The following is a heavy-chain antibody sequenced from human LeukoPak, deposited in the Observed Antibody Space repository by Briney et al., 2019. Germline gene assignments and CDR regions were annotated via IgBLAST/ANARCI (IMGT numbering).Heavy chain of an antibody. J-gene: IGHJ4*02. CDR1: GYTFTGYY. CDR3: AAWKRAQDGY. D-gene: IGHD1-1*01. Sequence: AASVKVSCKASGYTFTGYYMHWVRQAPGQGLEWMGWINPNSGGTNYAQKFQGRVTMTEDTSTDTAYMELRSLRSEDTAVYYCAAWKRAQDGYWGQGTLVTVSS. CDR2: INPNSGGT. V-gene: IGHV1-2*02.